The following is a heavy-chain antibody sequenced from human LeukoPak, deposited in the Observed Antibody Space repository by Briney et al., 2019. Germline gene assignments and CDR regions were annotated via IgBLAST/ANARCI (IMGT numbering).Heavy chain of an antibody. V-gene: IGHV4-38-2*02. CDR1: GYSISSAYY. Sequence: PSETLSLTCTVSGYSISSAYYWGWIRQPPGKGLEWIGTIYESGTTYSNPSLKSRVAISVDTSKNQFSLKLSSVTAADTAVYYCAREGPAANYYMDVWGKGTTVTVSS. CDR2: IYESGTT. CDR3: AREGPAANYYMDV. J-gene: IGHJ6*03. D-gene: IGHD2-2*01.